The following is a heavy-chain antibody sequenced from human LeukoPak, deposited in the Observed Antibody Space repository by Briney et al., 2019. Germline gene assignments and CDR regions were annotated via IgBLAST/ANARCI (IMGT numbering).Heavy chain of an antibody. CDR3: ARENSGSLDY. J-gene: IGHJ4*02. Sequence: GGSLRLSCAASGFTFSSYSMNWVRQAPGKGLEWVSSISSSGSYIYYADSVKGRFTISRDNAKNSLYLRMNSLSAEDTAVYYCARENSGSLDYWAQGTLVTVSS. CDR2: ISSSGSYI. CDR1: GFTFSSYS. D-gene: IGHD1-26*01. V-gene: IGHV3-21*01.